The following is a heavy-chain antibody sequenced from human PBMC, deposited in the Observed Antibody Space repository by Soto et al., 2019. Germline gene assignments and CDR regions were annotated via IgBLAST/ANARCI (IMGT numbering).Heavy chain of an antibody. CDR2: INTYNGNS. CDR1: GYTLTNYA. D-gene: IGHD2-15*01. V-gene: IGHV1-18*01. J-gene: IGHJ4*02. Sequence: ASVMVSCKASGYTLTNYAISWVRQAPGQGPEWMGWINTYNGNSNYAQKFQGRVTMTTDTSTNTAYMELRSLTSDDTAVYYCARDCTGGSCFCIYWGQGTLVTVSS. CDR3: ARDCTGGSCFCIY.